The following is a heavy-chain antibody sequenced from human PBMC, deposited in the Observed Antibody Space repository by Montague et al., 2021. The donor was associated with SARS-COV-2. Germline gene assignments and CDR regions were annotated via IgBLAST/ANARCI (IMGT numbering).Heavy chain of an antibody. D-gene: IGHD6-13*01. V-gene: IGHV2-70*01. CDR1: GLPLSTSGLC. Sequence: PALVKPTQTLTLTCTLSGLPLSTSGLCVGWIRQPPGKALEWLALXDWDDGKYYSPSLKTRLSISKDTSKNQVVLTMANMEPVDTATYYCARIPNDSWYVSYFDYWGQGILVTVSS. CDR2: XDWDDGK. J-gene: IGHJ4*02. CDR3: ARIPNDSWYVSYFDY.